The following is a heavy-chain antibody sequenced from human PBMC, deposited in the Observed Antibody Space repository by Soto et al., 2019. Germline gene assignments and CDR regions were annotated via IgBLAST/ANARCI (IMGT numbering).Heavy chain of an antibody. CDR3: ATSRISIAVAGETEYYFDY. Sequence: ASLTVSCKASGYIFTGYYMHWVRQAPGQGLEWMGWINPNSGDTNYTQKFQGWVTMTRDTSISTAYMELSRLRSDDTAVYYCATSRISIAVAGETEYYFDYWGQGTPVTVSS. CDR2: INPNSGDT. V-gene: IGHV1-2*04. J-gene: IGHJ4*02. CDR1: GYIFTGYY. D-gene: IGHD6-19*01.